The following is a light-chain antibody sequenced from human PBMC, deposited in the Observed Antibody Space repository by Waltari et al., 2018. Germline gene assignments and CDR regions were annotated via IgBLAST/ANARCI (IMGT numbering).Light chain of an antibody. Sequence: DIQMTQSPSTLSASVGDRVIFSCRASQSISKWLAWYQQKPGKTPKLLIYTASTLESGVPSRFSGSGSGTEFTLTISSLQPEDFATYYCQQYNSYSLLSFGGGTKVEIK. J-gene: IGKJ4*01. CDR3: QQYNSYSLLS. V-gene: IGKV1-5*03. CDR2: TAS. CDR1: QSISKW.